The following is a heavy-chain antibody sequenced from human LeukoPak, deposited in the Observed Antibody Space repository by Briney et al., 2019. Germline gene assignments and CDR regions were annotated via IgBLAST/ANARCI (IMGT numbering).Heavy chain of an antibody. CDR3: ARERGDGSGSYYTPFDY. Sequence: SQTLSLTCTVSGGSISSGSYYWRWIRQPAGKGLEWIGRIYTSGSTNYNPSLKSRVTISVDTSKNQFSLKLSSVTAADTAVYYCARERGDGSGSYYTPFDYWGQGNLVTVSS. CDR2: IYTSGST. V-gene: IGHV4-61*02. D-gene: IGHD3-10*01. J-gene: IGHJ4*02. CDR1: GGSISSGSYY.